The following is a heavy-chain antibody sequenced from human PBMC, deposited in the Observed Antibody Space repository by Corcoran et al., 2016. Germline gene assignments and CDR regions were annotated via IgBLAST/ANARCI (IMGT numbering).Heavy chain of an antibody. D-gene: IGHD3-16*02. V-gene: IGHV3-15*01. CDR3: TTDPLYDYVWGSYRPNWFDP. J-gene: IGHJ5*02. CDR1: GFTFSNAW. CDR2: IKSKTDGGTT. Sequence: EVQLVESGGGLVKPGGSLRLSCAASGFTFSNAWMSWVRQAPGKGLEWVGRIKSKTDGGTTDYAAPVKGRFTISRDDSKNTLYLQMNSLKNEDTAVYYCTTDPLYDYVWGSYRPNWFDPWGQGTLVTVSS.